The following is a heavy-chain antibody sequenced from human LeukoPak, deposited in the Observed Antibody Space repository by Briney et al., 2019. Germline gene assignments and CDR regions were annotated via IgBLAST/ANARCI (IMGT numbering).Heavy chain of an antibody. CDR1: GYTFTGYY. Sequence: ASVTVSCKASGYTFTGYYMHWVRQAPGQGLEWMGWINPNTGGTNYAQKFQDRVTMTRDTSISTAYMELSRLRSDDTAVYYCARAWILDAFDIWGQGTMVTVSS. J-gene: IGHJ3*02. V-gene: IGHV1-2*02. CDR3: ARAWILDAFDI. D-gene: IGHD5-18*01. CDR2: INPNTGGT.